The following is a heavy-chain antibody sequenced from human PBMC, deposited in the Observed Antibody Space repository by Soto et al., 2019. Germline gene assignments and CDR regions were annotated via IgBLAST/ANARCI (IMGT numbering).Heavy chain of an antibody. J-gene: IGHJ1*01. Sequence: QVQLVQSGAEVKKPGSSVKVSCKASGGTFSSYTISWVRQAPGQGLEWMGRIIPILGIANYAQKFQGRVTITADKSTSTAYMEMSSLRPEDTAVYYCASPGLALYSSGWYQHWGQGTLVTVSS. D-gene: IGHD6-19*01. CDR3: ASPGLALYSSGWYQH. CDR1: GGTFSSYT. CDR2: IIPILGIA. V-gene: IGHV1-69*02.